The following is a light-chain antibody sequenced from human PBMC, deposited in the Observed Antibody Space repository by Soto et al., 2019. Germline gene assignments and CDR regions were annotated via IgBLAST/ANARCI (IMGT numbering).Light chain of an antibody. CDR3: QQTYSSPLT. V-gene: IGKV1-39*01. Sequence: DIQMTQSASSLSASVGDRVTITCRTSQSINTNLNWYQQRPGKAPKLLIYATSNLQSGVPSRFSGSGSGTDFALTITNLQPEDFATYYCQQTYSSPLTFGGGTKVDIK. CDR1: QSINTN. CDR2: ATS. J-gene: IGKJ4*01.